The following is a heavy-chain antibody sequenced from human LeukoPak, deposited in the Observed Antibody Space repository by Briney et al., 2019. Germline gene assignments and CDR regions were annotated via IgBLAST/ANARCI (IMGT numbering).Heavy chain of an antibody. CDR3: VAAGGY. CDR1: GFTFSTYW. V-gene: IGHV3-7*05. CDR2: IKDDGSEE. Sequence: AGGSLRLSCAASGFTFSTYWMNWVRPAPGRGLEWVASIKDDGSEENYVDSVKGRFTISRDNANKSLCLQMNSLRAEDTAVYYCVAAGGYWGQGALVTVSS. J-gene: IGHJ4*02. D-gene: IGHD6-13*01.